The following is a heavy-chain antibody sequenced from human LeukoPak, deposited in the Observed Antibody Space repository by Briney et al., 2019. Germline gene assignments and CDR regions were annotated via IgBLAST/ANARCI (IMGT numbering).Heavy chain of an antibody. CDR3: ASSGDIVVVPAATHYYYYGMDV. D-gene: IGHD2-2*01. CDR2: ISGSGGST. V-gene: IGHV3-23*01. Sequence: QPGGSLRPSCAASGFTFSSYAMSWVRQAPGKGLEWVSAISGSGGSTYYADSVKGRFTISGDNSKNTLYLQVNSLRAEDTAVYYCASSGDIVVVPAATHYYYYGMDVWGQGTTVTVSS. J-gene: IGHJ6*02. CDR1: GFTFSSYA.